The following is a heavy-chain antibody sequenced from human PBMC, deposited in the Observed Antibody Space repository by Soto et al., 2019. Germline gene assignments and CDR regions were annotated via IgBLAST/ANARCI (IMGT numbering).Heavy chain of an antibody. V-gene: IGHV4-34*01. D-gene: IGHD4-17*01. CDR3: ARSDATGLDY. CDR1: GGSFSGYI. CDR2: INHSGSA. Sequence: PSETLSLTCDVYGGSFSGYIWTWIRQTPGKGLQWIGQINHSGSANYNPSLKSRVTISVDKSKNHFSLKLSSVTAADTAVYYCARSDATGLDYWGQGTLVPVSS. J-gene: IGHJ4*02.